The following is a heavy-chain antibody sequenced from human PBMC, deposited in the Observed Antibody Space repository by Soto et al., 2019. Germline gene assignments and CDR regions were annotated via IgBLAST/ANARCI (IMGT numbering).Heavy chain of an antibody. J-gene: IGHJ6*02. CDR2: IYYSGST. Sequence: QVQLQESGPGLVKPSQTLSLTCTVSGGSISSGGYYWSWIRQHPGKGLEWIGYIYYSGSTYYNPSLQGRVTISVDPSKNQFSLKLRSVTAADTAVYYCAASCVGCGGFNYYGMDVWGQGTTVTVSS. V-gene: IGHV4-31*03. D-gene: IGHD2-21*01. CDR1: GGSISSGGYY. CDR3: AASCVGCGGFNYYGMDV.